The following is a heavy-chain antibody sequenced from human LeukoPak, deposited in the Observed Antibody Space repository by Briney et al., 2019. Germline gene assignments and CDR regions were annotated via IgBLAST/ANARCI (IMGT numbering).Heavy chain of an antibody. V-gene: IGHV3-33*01. Sequence: RRSLRLSCAASGFTFSSYGMHWVRPDPGEGLEWVAVIWYDGSNKYYADSVKSRFTISRDNSKNTLYPQMNSLRAQDTAVYYCARDSRGGSGSSFDYGGQGSLVTVSS. D-gene: IGHD3-10*01. CDR3: ARDSRGGSGSSFDY. CDR1: GFTFSSYG. J-gene: IGHJ4*02. CDR2: IWYDGSNK.